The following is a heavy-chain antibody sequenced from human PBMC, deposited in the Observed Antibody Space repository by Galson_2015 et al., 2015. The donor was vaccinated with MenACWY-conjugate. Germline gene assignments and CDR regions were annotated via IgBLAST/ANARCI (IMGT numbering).Heavy chain of an antibody. Sequence: SLRLSCAASGFTFSSNWMSWVRQAPGKGLEWVSNIKEDGSEKYYVDSVKGRFTISRDNSKNSLFLQMNSLRAEDTAVYYCARDWSSSWTYALEVWGQGTTVT. J-gene: IGHJ6*02. D-gene: IGHD6-13*01. CDR1: GFTFSSNW. CDR3: ARDWSSSWTYALEV. V-gene: IGHV3-7*03. CDR2: IKEDGSEK.